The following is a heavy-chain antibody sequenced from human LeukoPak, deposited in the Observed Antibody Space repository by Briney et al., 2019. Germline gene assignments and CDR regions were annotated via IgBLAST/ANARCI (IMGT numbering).Heavy chain of an antibody. J-gene: IGHJ4*02. CDR3: ARDETYDYESNGYLDF. Sequence: PGGSLRLSCAASGFTFSNYWMSWVRQAPGKGLEWVANIRHDGSEAYYVDSLRGRFTISRDNAKNLVYLQMSSLRAEDTAIYYCARDETYDYESNGYLDFWGQGTVVTVSS. CDR1: GFTFSNYW. CDR2: IRHDGSEA. D-gene: IGHD3-22*01. V-gene: IGHV3-7*01.